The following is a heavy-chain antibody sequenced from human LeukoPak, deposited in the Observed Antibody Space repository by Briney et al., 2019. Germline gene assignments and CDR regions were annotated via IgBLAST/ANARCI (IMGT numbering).Heavy chain of an antibody. D-gene: IGHD3-22*01. CDR3: AREGVNYYDSSGYSAVS. CDR2: IYYSGST. J-gene: IGHJ5*02. CDR1: GGSISSSSYY. V-gene: IGHV4-39*02. Sequence: PSETLSLTCTVAGGSISSSSYYWGWIRQPPGKGREWIGSIYYSGSTDYNPSPKSRVTITLDTSKNKFSLKLISVTAADTAVYYCAREGVNYYDSSGYSAVSWGQGTLVTPSS.